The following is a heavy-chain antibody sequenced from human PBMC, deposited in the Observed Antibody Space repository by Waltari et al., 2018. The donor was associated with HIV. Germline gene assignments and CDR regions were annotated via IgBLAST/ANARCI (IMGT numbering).Heavy chain of an antibody. J-gene: IGHJ3*02. CDR2: IISSSVYI. CDR1: RFPSSSDS. D-gene: IGHD5-12*01. CDR3: ARDEAEMATLTAFDI. V-gene: IGHV3-21*01. Sequence: EVQLVESGGGLVKPGGSMRLSCAASRFPSSSDSMHWVRQAPGKGLEWVSSIISSSVYIYYADSVKGRFTISRDNAKNSLYLQMNSLRAEDTAVYYCARDEAEMATLTAFDIWGQGTMVTVSS.